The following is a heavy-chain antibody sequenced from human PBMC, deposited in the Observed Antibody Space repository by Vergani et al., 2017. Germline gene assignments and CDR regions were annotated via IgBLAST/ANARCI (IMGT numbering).Heavy chain of an antibody. J-gene: IGHJ4*02. Sequence: EVQLVESGGDLVQPGRSLRLSCTASGFTFGDYAMSWVRQVPGKGLEWVSGISGSGVSAYYTDSVKGRFTISRDNSKNMLFLQMNNLRTEDTAIYYCAKQYFVSGNYLFDYWGQGTLVTVSS. V-gene: IGHV3-23*04. D-gene: IGHD3-10*01. CDR2: ISGSGVSA. CDR1: GFTFGDYA. CDR3: AKQYFVSGNYLFDY.